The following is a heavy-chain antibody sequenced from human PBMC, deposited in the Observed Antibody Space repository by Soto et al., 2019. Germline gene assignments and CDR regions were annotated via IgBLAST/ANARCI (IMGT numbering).Heavy chain of an antibody. J-gene: IGHJ3*01. V-gene: IGHV1-46*03. CDR2: ISPSSGGT. CDR1: GYTFTSYG. Sequence: ASVKVSCKASGYTFTSYGIHWVRQAPGQGPEWMGMISPSSGGTDYAQKFQGRVTMTRDTSTSTVYMELSSLRSEDTAVYFCTRSIITTAGTDAFDLWGQGTLVTVSS. CDR3: TRSIITTAGTDAFDL. D-gene: IGHD6-13*01.